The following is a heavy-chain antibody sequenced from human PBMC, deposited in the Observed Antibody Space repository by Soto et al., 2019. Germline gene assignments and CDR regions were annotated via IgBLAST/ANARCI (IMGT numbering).Heavy chain of an antibody. Sequence: GASVKVSCKASAGTFSSYAISWVRQAPGQGLEWMGRISPYHGKANYAQKLQGRVTMTTDTSTSTAYMELRSLRSDDTAVYYCARDRDSSGWYPYYFDYWGHGTQVTVSS. CDR1: AGTFSSYA. CDR3: ARDRDSSGWYPYYFDY. D-gene: IGHD6-19*01. V-gene: IGHV1-18*01. CDR2: ISPYHGKA. J-gene: IGHJ4*01.